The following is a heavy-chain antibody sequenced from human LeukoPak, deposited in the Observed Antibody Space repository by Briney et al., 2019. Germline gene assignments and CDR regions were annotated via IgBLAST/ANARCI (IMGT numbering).Heavy chain of an antibody. D-gene: IGHD4-17*01. J-gene: IGHJ6*03. CDR3: TRTTVANHYYYYYYMDV. V-gene: IGHV3-15*01. CDR2: IKSRTDGGTT. Sequence: GGPLRLSCAASGFTFSNAWMSWVRQAPGKGLEWVGRIKSRTDGGTTDYAAPVKGRFTISRDDSKNTLYLQMNSLKTEDTAVYYCTRTTVANHYYYYYYMDVWGKGTTVTVSS. CDR1: GFTFSNAW.